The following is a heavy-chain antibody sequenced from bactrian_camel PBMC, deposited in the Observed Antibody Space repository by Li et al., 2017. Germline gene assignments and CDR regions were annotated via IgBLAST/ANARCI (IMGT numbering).Heavy chain of an antibody. CDR2: INSGGGAT. CDR1: GFFLRSYT. Sequence: VQLVKSGGDLVQPGGSLRLSCAASGFFLRSYTMSWVRQAPGKGLEWVAGINSGGGATLYSPSVEGRFTISRDNAKNTLYLQLNSLKTEDTAMYYCTNRATVQASTGDNYWGQGTQVTVS. J-gene: IGHJ4*01. V-gene: IGHV3S42*01. D-gene: IGHD3*01. CDR3: TNRATVQASTGDNY.